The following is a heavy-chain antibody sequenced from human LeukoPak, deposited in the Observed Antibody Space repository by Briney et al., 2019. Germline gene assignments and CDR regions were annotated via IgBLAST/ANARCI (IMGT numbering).Heavy chain of an antibody. CDR2: ISAYNGNT. CDR1: GYTFTSYG. V-gene: IGHV1-18*01. Sequence: ASVKVSCKASGYTFTSYGISWVRQAPGQGLEWMGWISAYNGNTNYAQKLQGRVTMTTDTSTSTAYMELRSLRSDDTAVYYCARDKSGGATYYYDSSGYFLRRMDVWGQGTTVTVSS. D-gene: IGHD3-22*01. CDR3: ARDKSGGATYYYDSSGYFLRRMDV. J-gene: IGHJ6*02.